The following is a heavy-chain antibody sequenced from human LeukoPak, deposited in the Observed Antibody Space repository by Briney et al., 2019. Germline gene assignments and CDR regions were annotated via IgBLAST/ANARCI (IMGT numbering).Heavy chain of an antibody. CDR2: LYSGGSK. D-gene: IGHD5-24*01. CDR3: ARGSRDGYNLASAFDI. Sequence: PGGSLRLSCAASGFTVSSNYMSWVRQAPGKGLEWASVLYSGGSKYYADSVKGRFTISRDNSKNTLYLQMNSLRAEDTAVYYCARGSRDGYNLASAFDIWGQGTMVTVSS. CDR1: GFTVSSNY. J-gene: IGHJ3*02. V-gene: IGHV3-66*01.